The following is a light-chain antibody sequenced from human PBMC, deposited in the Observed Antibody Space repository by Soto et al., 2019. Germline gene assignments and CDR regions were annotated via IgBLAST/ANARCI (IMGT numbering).Light chain of an antibody. V-gene: IGLV1-47*01. CDR3: AAWDDSLSGVV. J-gene: IGLJ3*02. CDR2: RNN. CDR1: SSNLGSNF. Sequence: QSVLTQPPSASGTPGQRVTISCSGSSSNLGSNFVFWYQQLRGAAPKLLISRNNERPSGVPARFSGSKSGTSASLAISGLRSEDEADYHCAAWDDSLSGVVFGGGTKLTVL.